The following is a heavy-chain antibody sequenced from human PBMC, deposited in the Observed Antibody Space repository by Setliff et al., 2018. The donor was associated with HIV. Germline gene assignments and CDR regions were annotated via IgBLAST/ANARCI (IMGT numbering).Heavy chain of an antibody. D-gene: IGHD4-4*01. CDR3: ARAPDSPYYSNIWYADY. Sequence: PGESLNISCKTSGYSFTTYWIGWVRQMPGKGLEWMAILYPGDSDTRYSPSFQSQVTISADKSTGTAYLEWRSLTASDTAMYFCARAPDSPYYSNIWYADYWGQGTLVTVSS. V-gene: IGHV5-51*01. CDR2: LYPGDSDT. J-gene: IGHJ4*02. CDR1: GYSFTTYW.